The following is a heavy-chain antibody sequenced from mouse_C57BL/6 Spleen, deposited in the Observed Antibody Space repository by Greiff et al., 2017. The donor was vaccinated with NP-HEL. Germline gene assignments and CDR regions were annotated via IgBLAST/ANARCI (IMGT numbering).Heavy chain of an antibody. V-gene: IGHV1-54*01. D-gene: IGHD2-4*01. J-gene: IGHJ2*01. Sequence: VQLQQSGAELVRPGTSVKVSCKASGYAFTNYLIEWVKQRPGQGLEWIGVINPGSGGTNYNEKFKGKATLTADKSSSTAYMQLSSLTSEDSAVYFCARCYYDYSYFDYWGQGTTLTVSS. CDR2: INPGSGGT. CDR1: GYAFTNYL. CDR3: ARCYYDYSYFDY.